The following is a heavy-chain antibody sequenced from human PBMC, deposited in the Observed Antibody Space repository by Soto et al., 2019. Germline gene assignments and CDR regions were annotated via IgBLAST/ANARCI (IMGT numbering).Heavy chain of an antibody. CDR1: GYTFTGYY. Sequence: ASVKVSCKASGYTFTGYYMHWVRQAPGQGLEWMGWINPNSGGTNYAQKFQGWVTMTRDTSISTAYMELSRLRSDDTAVYYCAREPRATWYCSSTSCYAGPFDPWGQGTLVTVSS. V-gene: IGHV1-2*04. J-gene: IGHJ5*02. CDR3: AREPRATWYCSSTSCYAGPFDP. D-gene: IGHD2-2*01. CDR2: INPNSGGT.